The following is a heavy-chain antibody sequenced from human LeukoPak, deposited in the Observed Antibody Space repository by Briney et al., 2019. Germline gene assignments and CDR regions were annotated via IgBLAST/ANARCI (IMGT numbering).Heavy chain of an antibody. V-gene: IGHV3-7*01. CDR2: IKHNGDEL. J-gene: IGHJ4*02. Sequence: GGTLRLSCAASGFTFSSYWMTWVRHAPGPGLEWVANIKHNGDELNYVDSVEDQFTISRDNAKNSLYLHMTSLRAEDTAVYYCARELRTFDYWGQGTLVTVSS. D-gene: IGHD3-16*01. CDR1: GFTFSSYW. CDR3: ARELRTFDY.